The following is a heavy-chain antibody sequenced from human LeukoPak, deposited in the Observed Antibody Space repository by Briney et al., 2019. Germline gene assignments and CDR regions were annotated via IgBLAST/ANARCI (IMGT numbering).Heavy chain of an antibody. CDR2: ISSNGGST. CDR3: VKACSSGWYSSGAFDI. J-gene: IGHJ3*02. D-gene: IGHD6-19*01. CDR1: GFTFSSYA. V-gene: IGHV3-64D*06. Sequence: GGSLRLSCSASGFTFSSYAMHWVRQAPGKGLEYVSAISSNGGSTYYADSVKGRFTISRDNSKNTLYLQMSSLRAEDTAVYYCVKACSSGWYSSGAFDIWGQGTMVTVSS.